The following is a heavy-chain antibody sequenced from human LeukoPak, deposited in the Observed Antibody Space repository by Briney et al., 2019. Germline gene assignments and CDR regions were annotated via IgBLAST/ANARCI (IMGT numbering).Heavy chain of an antibody. CDR2: IASDGSST. D-gene: IGHD4-23*01. CDR1: GFTFSSYW. CDR3: ARGRPHGNDY. J-gene: IGHJ4*02. Sequence: GGSLRLSCAASGFTFSSYWMNWVRQAPGKGMVWVSRIASDGSSTTYADSVKGRFSISRDNAKNTLYLQMNSLRVEDTAVYYCARGRPHGNDYWGQGTLVTVSS. V-gene: IGHV3-74*01.